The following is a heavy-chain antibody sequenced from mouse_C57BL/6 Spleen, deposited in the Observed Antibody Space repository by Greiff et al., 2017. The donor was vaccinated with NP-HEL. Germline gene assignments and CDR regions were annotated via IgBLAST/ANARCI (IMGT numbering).Heavy chain of an antibody. CDR1: GYAFSSYW. J-gene: IGHJ2*01. CDR2: IYPGDGDT. D-gene: IGHD2-14*01. V-gene: IGHV1-80*01. CDR3: APIGLQRRDFDD. Sequence: QVQLQQSGVELVKPGASVKISCKASGYAFSSYWMNWVKQRPGKGLEWIGQIYPGDGDTNYNGKFKGKATLTADKSSSTAYMQLSSLTSEDSAVYYCAPIGLQRRDFDDWGKGTTLTVSS.